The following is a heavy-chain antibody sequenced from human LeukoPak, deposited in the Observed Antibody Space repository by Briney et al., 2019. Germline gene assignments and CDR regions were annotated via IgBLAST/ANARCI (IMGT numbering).Heavy chain of an antibody. D-gene: IGHD3-16*01. CDR2: INHSGST. V-gene: IGHV4-34*01. CDR3: ARAYFWVDY. Sequence: SETLSLTCAVYGGSFSGYYWSWIRQPPGKGLEWIGEINHSGSTNYNPSLKSRVTISVDTSKNQFSLKLSSVTAVDTAVYYCARAYFWVDYWGQGTLVTVSS. CDR1: GGSFSGYY. J-gene: IGHJ4*02.